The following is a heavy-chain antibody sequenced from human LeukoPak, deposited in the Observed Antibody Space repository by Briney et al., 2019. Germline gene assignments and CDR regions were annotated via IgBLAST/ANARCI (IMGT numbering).Heavy chain of an antibody. J-gene: IGHJ3*02. Sequence: GRSLRLSCAASGFTFGSYGMHWVRQAPGKGLEWVAVIWYDGSNKYYADSVKGRFTISRDNSKNTLYLQMNSLRAEDTAVYYCARDETGYCSSTSCSYAFDIWGQGTMVTVSS. CDR1: GFTFGSYG. CDR3: ARDETGYCSSTSCSYAFDI. CDR2: IWYDGSNK. V-gene: IGHV3-33*01. D-gene: IGHD2-2*01.